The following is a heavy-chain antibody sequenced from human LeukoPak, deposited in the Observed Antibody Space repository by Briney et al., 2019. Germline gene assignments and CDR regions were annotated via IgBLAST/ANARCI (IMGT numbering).Heavy chain of an antibody. CDR1: GGSISSSSYY. CDR3: ASSKGVVGGPFDY. D-gene: IGHD1-26*01. V-gene: IGHV4-39*07. CDR2: LYHSGST. J-gene: IGHJ4*02. Sequence: PSETLSLTCTVSGGSISSSSYYWGWIRQPPGKGLEWIGSLYHSGSTYYNPSLKSRVSISVDTSKNQFSLKLTSVTAADTAVFYCASSKGVVGGPFDYWGQGALVTVSS.